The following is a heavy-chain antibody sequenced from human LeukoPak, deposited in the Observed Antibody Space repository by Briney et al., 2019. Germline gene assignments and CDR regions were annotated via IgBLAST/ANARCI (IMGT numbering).Heavy chain of an antibody. CDR2: ISWNSGSI. Sequence: GGSLRLSCAASGFNFDDYAMHWVRQAPGKGLEWVSGISWNSGSIGYADSVKGRFTISRDNAKNSLYLQMNSLRAEDTALYYCAKADSSGWYETGFDYWGQGTLVTVSS. V-gene: IGHV3-9*01. J-gene: IGHJ4*02. CDR1: GFNFDDYA. CDR3: AKADSSGWYETGFDY. D-gene: IGHD6-19*01.